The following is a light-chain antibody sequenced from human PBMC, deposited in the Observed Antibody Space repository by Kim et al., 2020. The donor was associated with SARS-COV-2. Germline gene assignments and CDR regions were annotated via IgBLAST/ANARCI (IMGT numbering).Light chain of an antibody. Sequence: SPGESATLTCRTSQSVASSLAWYQQKPGQAPRLLLYDASTRATGRPARFSGSGSGTEFTLTISSLQSEDFAVYYCQQYNNWPPITFGQGTRLEIK. CDR2: DAS. J-gene: IGKJ5*01. CDR3: QQYNNWPPIT. V-gene: IGKV3-15*01. CDR1: QSVASS.